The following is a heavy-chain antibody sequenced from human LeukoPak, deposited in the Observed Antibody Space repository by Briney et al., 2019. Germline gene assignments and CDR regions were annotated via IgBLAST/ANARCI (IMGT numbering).Heavy chain of an antibody. J-gene: IGHJ3*02. D-gene: IGHD1-1*01. Sequence: PGGSLRLSCAASGFTFDDYAMHWVRQAPGKGLEWVSGISWNSGSIGYADSVKGRFTISRDDSKNTVYLQMNSLRAEDTAVYYCARWTNFHAFDIWGQGTMVTVSS. CDR2: ISWNSGSI. V-gene: IGHV3-9*01. CDR1: GFTFDDYA. CDR3: ARWTNFHAFDI.